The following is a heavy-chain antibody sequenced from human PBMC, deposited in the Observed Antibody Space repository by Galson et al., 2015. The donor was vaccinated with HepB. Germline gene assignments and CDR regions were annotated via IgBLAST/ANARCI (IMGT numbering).Heavy chain of an antibody. CDR1: A. Sequence: AMHWVRQAPGKGLEWVSGISWNSGSIGYADSVKGRFTISRDNAKNSLYLQMNSLRAEDTALYYCAKAPTGYYYYMDVWGKGTTVTVSS. CDR3: AKAPTGYYYYMDV. J-gene: IGHJ6*03. D-gene: IGHD3-10*01. V-gene: IGHV3-9*01. CDR2: ISWNSGSI.